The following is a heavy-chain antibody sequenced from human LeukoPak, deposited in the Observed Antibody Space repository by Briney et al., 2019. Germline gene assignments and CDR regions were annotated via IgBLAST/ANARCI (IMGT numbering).Heavy chain of an antibody. CDR3: ARLRYSDK. J-gene: IGHJ4*02. Sequence: PGGSLRLSCAASGFTFRNSWMTWVRQAPGKGLEWVANIKEDGSEKYYVDSVKGRFTISRDNAKNSLYLQMDSLRAEDTAVYYCARLRYSDKWGQGTLVTVSS. V-gene: IGHV3-7*01. CDR2: IKEDGSEK. D-gene: IGHD3-9*01. CDR1: GFTFRNSW.